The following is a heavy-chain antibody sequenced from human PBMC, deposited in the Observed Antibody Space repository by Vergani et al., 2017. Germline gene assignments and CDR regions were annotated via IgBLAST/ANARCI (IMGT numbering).Heavy chain of an antibody. D-gene: IGHD2-2*01. Sequence: QVQLVETGGGVVQPGGSLRLYCATSGLSFGSYGMHWVRVRQAPGKGLEWLAYLRYDGTTKQYADSVKGRFTISRDNSKNMLYLQMDSLRPEDTAMFYCVKDRGASIGFDDWGQGTQVTVSS. J-gene: IGHJ4*02. V-gene: IGHV3-30*02. CDR3: VKDRGASIGFDD. CDR2: LRYDGTTK. CDR1: GLSFGSYG.